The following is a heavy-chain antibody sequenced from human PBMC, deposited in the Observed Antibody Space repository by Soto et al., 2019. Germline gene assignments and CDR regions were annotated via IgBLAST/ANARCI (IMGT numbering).Heavy chain of an antibody. CDR3: ATPVSSGYQAFEV. V-gene: IGHV4-39*01. J-gene: IGHJ3*01. CDR2: IYSSGST. Sequence: QLQLQESGPGLVRPSETLSLTCTVSGGSISSSSYYWGWIRQPPGKGLEWIGSIYSSGSTYYNPSLKSRVTISVDTSKNQFSLKLSSVTAADTAVHCCATPVSSGYQAFEVWGQGTMVTVSS. CDR1: GGSISSSSYY. D-gene: IGHD3-22*01.